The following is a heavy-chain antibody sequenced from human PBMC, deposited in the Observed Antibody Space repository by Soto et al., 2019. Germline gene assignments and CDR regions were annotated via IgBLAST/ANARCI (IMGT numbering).Heavy chain of an antibody. V-gene: IGHV5-51*01. Sequence: GESLKISCKGSGYSFTSYWIGWVRHMPGKGLEWMGIIYPGDSDTRYSPSFQGQDTISADKSLSTAYLQWSSLKASDAAIYYCARHSSTVTQYYYYYMDVWGKGTTVTVSS. CDR1: GYSFTSYW. J-gene: IGHJ6*03. CDR3: ARHSSTVTQYYYYYMDV. D-gene: IGHD4-17*01. CDR2: IYPGDSDT.